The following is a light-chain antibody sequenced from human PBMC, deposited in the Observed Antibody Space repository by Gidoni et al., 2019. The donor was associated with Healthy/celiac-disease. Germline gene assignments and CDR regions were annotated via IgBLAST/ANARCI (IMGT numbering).Light chain of an antibody. J-gene: IGKJ2*01. CDR3: QQDYNLPRT. CDR2: RAS. V-gene: IGKV3D-7*01. Sequence: PGERVTLSCRASQSVSSSYLTWYQQKPGQAPRLLIYRASTRATGIPARFSGSGSGTDFTLTISSLQPEDFAVYYCQQDYNLPRTFXQXTKLXIK. CDR1: QSVSSSY.